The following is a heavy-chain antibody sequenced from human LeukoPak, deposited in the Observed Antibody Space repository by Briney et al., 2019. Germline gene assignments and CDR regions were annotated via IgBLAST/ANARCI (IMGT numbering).Heavy chain of an antibody. V-gene: IGHV3-7*03. CDR3: ARGSGWLDY. J-gene: IGHJ4*02. D-gene: IGHD6-19*01. CDR1: GFTFSSYW. Sequence: GGSLRLSCAASGFTFSSYWMTWVRQAPGKGLEWVAKIKQDESEKYYVDSVKGRFTISRDSAKSSLYLQMNSLRAEDTAVYYCARGSGWLDYWGQGTLVTVSS. CDR2: IKQDESEK.